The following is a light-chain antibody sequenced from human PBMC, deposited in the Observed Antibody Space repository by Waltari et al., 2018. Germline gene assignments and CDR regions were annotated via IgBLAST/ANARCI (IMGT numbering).Light chain of an antibody. CDR1: QSVSSY. J-gene: IGKJ1*01. Sequence: EIVLTQSPATLSLSPGERATLSCSASQSVSSYLAWYQQKPGQAPRLLIYDATNRATGIPARFSGRWSGTDFTLTISSLEPEDFAVYYCQQRSNWPPTWTFGQGTKVEIK. V-gene: IGKV3-11*01. CDR3: QQRSNWPPTWT. CDR2: DAT.